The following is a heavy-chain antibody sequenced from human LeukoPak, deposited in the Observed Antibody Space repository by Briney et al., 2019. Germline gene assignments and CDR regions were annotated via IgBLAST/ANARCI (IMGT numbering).Heavy chain of an antibody. D-gene: IGHD4-17*01. CDR2: IIPISGTA. CDR1: GGTFSSYA. CDR3: ARNYGDYVYYFDY. Sequence: GASVKVSCKASGGTFSSYAISWVRQAPGQGLEWMGGIIPISGTANYAQKFQGRVTITTDESTSTAYMELSSLRSEDTAVYYCARNYGDYVYYFDYWGQGTLVSVSS. J-gene: IGHJ4*02. V-gene: IGHV1-69*05.